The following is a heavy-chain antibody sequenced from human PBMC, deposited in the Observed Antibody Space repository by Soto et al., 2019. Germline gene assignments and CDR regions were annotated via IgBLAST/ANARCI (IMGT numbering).Heavy chain of an antibody. CDR3: ASSNRYDYIRGSYRYTQVEY. CDR2: INHSGST. Sequence: ETLSLTCAVYGGSFSVYYWSWIRQPPGKGLEWIGEINHSGSTNYNPSLKGRVTMSVDTSTNQFSLKLSSVTAADTAVYYCASSNRYDYIRGSYRYTQVEYWGQGTLVIVSS. D-gene: IGHD3-16*02. CDR1: GGSFSVYY. J-gene: IGHJ4*01. V-gene: IGHV4-34*01.